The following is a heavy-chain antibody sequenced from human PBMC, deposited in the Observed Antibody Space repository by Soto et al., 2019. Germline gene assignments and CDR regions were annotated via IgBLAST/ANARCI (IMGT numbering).Heavy chain of an antibody. Sequence: GESLKISCAASGFTFSTHTMNWVRQAPGRGLEWVSSISSSSSYTYYADSVKGRFIISRDSAKNSLYLHMNSLRAEDTAVYYCARDASSQWLGSWGQGTLVTVSS. V-gene: IGHV3-21*01. J-gene: IGHJ5*02. CDR3: ARDASSQWLGS. CDR2: ISSSSSYT. CDR1: GFTFSTHT. D-gene: IGHD6-19*01.